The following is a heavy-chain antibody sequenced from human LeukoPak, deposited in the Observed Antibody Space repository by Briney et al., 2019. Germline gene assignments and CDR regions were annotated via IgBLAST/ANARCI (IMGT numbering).Heavy chain of an antibody. Sequence: SETLSLTCTVSGGSISSYYGSWIRQPPGKGLEWIGYIYYSGSTNYNPSLKSRVTISVDTSKNQFSLKLSSVTAADTAVYYCARQRYSSSFVDYWGQGNLVTVSS. CDR3: ARQRYSSSFVDY. CDR2: IYYSGST. CDR1: GGSISSYY. V-gene: IGHV4-59*08. D-gene: IGHD6-13*01. J-gene: IGHJ4*02.